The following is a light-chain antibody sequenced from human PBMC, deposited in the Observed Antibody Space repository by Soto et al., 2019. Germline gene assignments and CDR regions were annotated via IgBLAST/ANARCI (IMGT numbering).Light chain of an antibody. Sequence: EIALSMSTDPLSLSPGERVSLACRASQSVSSSYLAWYQQKPGQAPRLLIYDASNRATGIPARFSGSGSGTDFTLAISSLEPEEFAVYNCQRRSNWPPGTYGQGTKVDIK. V-gene: IGKV3-11*01. CDR2: DAS. CDR1: QSVSSSY. J-gene: IGKJ1*01. CDR3: QRRSNWPPGT.